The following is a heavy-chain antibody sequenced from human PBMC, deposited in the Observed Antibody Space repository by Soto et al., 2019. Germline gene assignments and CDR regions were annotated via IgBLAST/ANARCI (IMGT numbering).Heavy chain of an antibody. J-gene: IGHJ6*02. CDR2: IYPGDSDT. D-gene: IGHD5-18*01. CDR3: ARHVVDTATGGMDG. Sequence: LLTSCESAGCSFSSSWIGWVRQIPGKGLEWMGIIYPGDSDTRYSPSFQGQVTISADKSISTAYLQWSSLKASDTAMDDCARHVVDTATGGMDGWGQGTTVTVSS. V-gene: IGHV5-51*01. CDR1: GCSFSSSW.